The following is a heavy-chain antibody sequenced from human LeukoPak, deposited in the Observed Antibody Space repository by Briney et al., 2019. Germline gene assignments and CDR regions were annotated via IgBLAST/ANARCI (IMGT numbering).Heavy chain of an antibody. D-gene: IGHD5-18*01. V-gene: IGHV3-74*01. CDR1: GFTFSSYW. Sequence: GGSLRLSCAASGFTFSSYWMHGVRQAPGKGLVWVSRINSDGSSTSYADSVKGRFTISRDNAKNTLYLQMNSLRAEDTAVYYCARVNRYSYGAHDYWGQGTLVTVSS. CDR3: ARVNRYSYGAHDY. J-gene: IGHJ4*02. CDR2: INSDGSST.